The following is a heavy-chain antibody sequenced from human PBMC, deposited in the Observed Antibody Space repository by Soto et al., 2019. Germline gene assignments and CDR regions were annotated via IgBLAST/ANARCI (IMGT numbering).Heavy chain of an antibody. CDR1: GFPLSTYG. Sequence: EVQLLVSGGGLVQPGGSLRLSCAASGFPLSTYGKTWVRQAPGKGLEWVSAITGTGGNTYYVDSVKGRFTSSRDNSKNMLYLQMNSLRVEDTAVYFCARIRGYWYGLDVWGQGTTVTVSS. CDR2: ITGTGGNT. J-gene: IGHJ6*02. V-gene: IGHV3-23*01. CDR3: ARIRGYWYGLDV.